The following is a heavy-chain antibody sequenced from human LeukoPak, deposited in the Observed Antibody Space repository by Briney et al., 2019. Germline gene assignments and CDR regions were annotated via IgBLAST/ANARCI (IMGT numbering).Heavy chain of an antibody. CDR2: ISSSSSYI. CDR1: GFTFSSYS. Sequence: GGSLRLSCAASGFTFSSYSMNWVRQAPGKGLEWVSSISSSSSYIYYADSVKGRFTISRDNAKNSLYLQMNSLRAEDTAAYYCASNIVATITGNTDYWGQGTLVTVSS. D-gene: IGHD5-12*01. V-gene: IGHV3-21*01. J-gene: IGHJ4*02. CDR3: ASNIVATITGNTDY.